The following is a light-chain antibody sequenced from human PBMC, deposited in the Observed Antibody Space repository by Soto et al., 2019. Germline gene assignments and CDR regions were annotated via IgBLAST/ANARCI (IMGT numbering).Light chain of an antibody. J-gene: IGKJ1*01. CDR1: QTIDSW. CDR2: KAS. Sequence: DIQMTQSPSTLSASVGDRVTITCRASQTIDSWLAWYQQRPGKPPNLLIYKASTLASGVPSRFSGSGSGTEFTLTINSLQPDDFATYYCQQYHIYSGMFGQGTKVDIK. CDR3: QQYHIYSGM. V-gene: IGKV1-5*03.